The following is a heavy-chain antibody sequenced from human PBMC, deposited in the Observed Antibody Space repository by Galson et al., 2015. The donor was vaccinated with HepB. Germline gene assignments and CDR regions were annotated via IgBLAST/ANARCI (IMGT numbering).Heavy chain of an antibody. Sequence: PALVKPTQTLTLTCTFSGFSLSTSGMCVSWIRQPPGKALEWLALIDWDDDKYYSPSLKTRLTISQDTSKNQVVLIMTNMDPVDTATYYCARMVAAAGTPNHFDYWGQGTLVTVSS. CDR3: ARMVAAAGTPNHFDY. D-gene: IGHD6-13*01. J-gene: IGHJ4*02. V-gene: IGHV2-70*01. CDR1: GFSLSTSGMC. CDR2: IDWDDDK.